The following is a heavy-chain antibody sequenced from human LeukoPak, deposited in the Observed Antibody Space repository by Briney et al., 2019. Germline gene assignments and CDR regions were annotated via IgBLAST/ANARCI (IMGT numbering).Heavy chain of an antibody. Sequence: ASVKVSCKVSGYTLTELSMHWVRQAPGKGLEWIGGFDPEDGETIYAQKFQGRVTMTEDTSTDTAYMELSSLRSEDTAVYYCATVSVLRFLEWSYPRTGMDVWGQGTTVTVSS. CDR2: FDPEDGET. V-gene: IGHV1-24*01. CDR1: GYTLTELS. D-gene: IGHD3-3*01. CDR3: ATVSVLRFLEWSYPRTGMDV. J-gene: IGHJ6*02.